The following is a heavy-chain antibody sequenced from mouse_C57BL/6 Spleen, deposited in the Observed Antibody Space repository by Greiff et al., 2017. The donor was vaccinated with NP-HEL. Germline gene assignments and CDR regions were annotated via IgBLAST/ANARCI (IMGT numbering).Heavy chain of an antibody. V-gene: IGHV1-80*01. D-gene: IGHD1-1*01. CDR3: ARWSTTVVADY. Sequence: VQLQQSGAELVKPGASVKISCKASGYAFSSYWMNWVKQRPGTGLEWIGQIYPGDGDTNYNGKFKGKATLTADKSSSTAYMQLRSLTSEDSAVYFCARWSTTVVADYWGQGTTLTVSS. CDR2: IYPGDGDT. J-gene: IGHJ2*01. CDR1: GYAFSSYW.